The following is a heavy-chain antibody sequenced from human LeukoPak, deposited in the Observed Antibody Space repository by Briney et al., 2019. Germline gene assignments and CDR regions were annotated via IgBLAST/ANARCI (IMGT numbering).Heavy chain of an antibody. CDR1: GGSISSYY. CDR3: ARLEDYSLAY. CDR2: IYYSGST. D-gene: IGHD2/OR15-2a*01. V-gene: IGHV4-59*08. J-gene: IGHJ4*02. Sequence: SETLSLTCTVSGGSISSYYWSWIRQPPGKGLEWIGYIYYSGSTNYNPSLKSRVTISVDTSKNQFSLKLSSVTAADTAVYYCARLEDYSLAYWGQGTLVTVSS.